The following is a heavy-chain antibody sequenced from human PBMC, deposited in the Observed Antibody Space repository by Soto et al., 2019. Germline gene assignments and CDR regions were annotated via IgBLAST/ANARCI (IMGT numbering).Heavy chain of an antibody. CDR1: GYSFTSYW. Sequence: GESLKISCKGSGYSFTSYWIGWVRQMPGKGLEWMGIIYPGDSDTRYSPSFQGQVTISADKPISTAYLQWSSLKASDTAMYYCARTIRDCSGGSCYLGHCYYYGMDVWGQGTTVTVSS. CDR3: ARTIRDCSGGSCYLGHCYYYGMDV. CDR2: IYPGDSDT. V-gene: IGHV5-51*04. D-gene: IGHD2-15*01. J-gene: IGHJ6*02.